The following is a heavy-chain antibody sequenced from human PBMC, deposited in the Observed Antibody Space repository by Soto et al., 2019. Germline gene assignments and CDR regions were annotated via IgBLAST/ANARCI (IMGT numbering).Heavy chain of an antibody. D-gene: IGHD1-1*01. Sequence: QVQLVQSGVEVREPGASVKVSCKAVRYIFTNYGVSWVRQAPGQGLEWMGWITTYNGNTEYAQKYQGRVTITTHASTNTTYMQLGSLKTDDTAIYYCPTALTRYRMDVWGQGTTVTVSS. CDR3: PTALTRYRMDV. J-gene: IGHJ6*02. V-gene: IGHV1-18*01. CDR1: RYIFTNYG. CDR2: ITTYNGNT.